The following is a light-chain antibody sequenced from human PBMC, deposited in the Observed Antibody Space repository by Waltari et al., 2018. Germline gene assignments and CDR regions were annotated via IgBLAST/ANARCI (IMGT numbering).Light chain of an antibody. V-gene: IGKV3-20*01. CDR2: GAS. J-gene: IGKJ4*01. CDR3: QQYDGSSVT. Sequence: EIVLTQSPGSLSLSPGERAPLSCRASQTISGSWLTWYQQKPGQAPRLLIYGASSRATAIPDRFSGSGSGTDFTLTISRLEPEDFAVYYCQQYDGSSVTFGGGTKVEIK. CDR1: QTISGSW.